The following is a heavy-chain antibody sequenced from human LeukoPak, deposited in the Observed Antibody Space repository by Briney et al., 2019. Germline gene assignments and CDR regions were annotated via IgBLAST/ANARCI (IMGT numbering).Heavy chain of an antibody. CDR3: ASRLGSVGYCSSTSCPGPFDY. CDR2: INRSGST. D-gene: IGHD2-2*01. CDR1: GGSFSGYY. V-gene: IGHV4-34*01. J-gene: IGHJ4*02. Sequence: SETLSLTCAVYGGSFSGYYWSWIRQPPGKGLEWIGEINRSGSTNYNPSLKSRVTISVDTSKNQFSLKLSSVTAADTAVYYCASRLGSVGYCSSTSCPGPFDYWGQGTPVTVSS.